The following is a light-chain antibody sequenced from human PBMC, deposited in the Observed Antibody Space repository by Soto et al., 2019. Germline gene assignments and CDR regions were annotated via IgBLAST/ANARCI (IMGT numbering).Light chain of an antibody. CDR2: GAS. CDR3: QQHVRSPYT. J-gene: IGKJ2*01. CDR1: QSVSSSY. Sequence: EIVLTQSPGTLSLSPGERATLSCRASQSVSSSYLAWYQQKPGQAPRLLIYGASSRATRIPANFSGSGSGTDFTLTIRRLEPEDFAVYYCQQHVRSPYTFGQGTKLEIK. V-gene: IGKV3-20*01.